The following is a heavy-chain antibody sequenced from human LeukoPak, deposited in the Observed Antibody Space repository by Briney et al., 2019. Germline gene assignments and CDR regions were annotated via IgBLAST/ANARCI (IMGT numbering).Heavy chain of an antibody. CDR2: INSDGSST. Sequence: GGSLRLPCAASGFTFSSYWMHWVRQAQGKGLVWVSRINSDGSSTNYADSVKGRFTISRDNAKNTLYLQMNSLRAEDTAVYYCAILAAAGTLHIWGQGTMVTVSS. J-gene: IGHJ3*02. D-gene: IGHD6-13*01. CDR3: AILAAAGTLHI. CDR1: GFTFSSYW. V-gene: IGHV3-74*01.